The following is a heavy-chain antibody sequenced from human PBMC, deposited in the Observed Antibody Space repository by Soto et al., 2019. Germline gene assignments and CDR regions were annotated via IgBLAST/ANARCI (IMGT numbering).Heavy chain of an antibody. D-gene: IGHD1-26*01. CDR3: ARELDPERYHDF. CDR1: GGSINNGNYY. Sequence: PSETLSLTCTVSGGSINNGNYYWSWLRQPPGKGLEWIGYIYYTGSTCYNPSLESRVNISLDTSKNQFSLSLTSVTAADTAVYYCARELDPERYHDFWGQGTLVTVSS. J-gene: IGHJ4*02. CDR2: IYYTGST. V-gene: IGHV4-30-4*01.